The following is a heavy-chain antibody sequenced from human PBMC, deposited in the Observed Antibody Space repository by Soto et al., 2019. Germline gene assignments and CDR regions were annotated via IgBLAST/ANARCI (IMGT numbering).Heavy chain of an antibody. CDR2: IRSKAYGGTT. CDR1: GFTFGDYA. D-gene: IGHD5-18*01. V-gene: IGHV3-49*04. CDR3: TGGYSYGYYYYYYGMDV. Sequence: SLRLSCTASGFTFGDYAMSWVRQAPGKGLEWVGFIRSKAYGGTTEYAASVKGRFTISRDDSKSIAYLQMNSLKTEDTAVYYCTGGYSYGYYYYYYGMDVWGQGTTVTVSS. J-gene: IGHJ6*02.